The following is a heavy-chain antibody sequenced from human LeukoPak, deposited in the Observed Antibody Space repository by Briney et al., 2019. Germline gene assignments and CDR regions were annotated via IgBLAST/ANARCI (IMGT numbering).Heavy chain of an antibody. D-gene: IGHD6-19*01. CDR3: ARERGEEYSSGWYKTNFFDT. CDR2: GGYSGGT. Sequence: PSETLSLTCTVSSDFFSSVTDYWAWIRQPPGKGLEWIASGGYSGGTYYNPSLESRVAISADMSKNQISLKLSSVTAADTALYYCARERGEEYSSGWYKTNFFDTWGQGTRVTVSS. J-gene: IGHJ4*02. V-gene: IGHV4-39*07. CDR1: SDFFSSVTDY.